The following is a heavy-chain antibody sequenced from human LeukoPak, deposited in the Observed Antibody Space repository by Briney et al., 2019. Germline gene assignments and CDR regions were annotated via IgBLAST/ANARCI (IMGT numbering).Heavy chain of an antibody. CDR2: IYHIGST. V-gene: IGHV4-38-2*02. CDR1: GYSISGGYY. J-gene: IGHJ5*02. Sequence: SETLSLTCTVSGYSISGGYYWGWIRQPPGKGLEWIGSIYHIGSTYYNPSLKSRVTISVDTSKNQFSLKLSSVTAADTAVYYCARGIYWFDPWGQGTLVTVSS. CDR3: ARGIYWFDP.